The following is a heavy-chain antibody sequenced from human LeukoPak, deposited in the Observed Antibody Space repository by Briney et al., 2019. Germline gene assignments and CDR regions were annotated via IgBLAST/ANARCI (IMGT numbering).Heavy chain of an antibody. CDR2: IIPILGIA. CDR1: GGTFSSYT. CDR3: SRRSRVLDAFDV. V-gene: IGHV1-69*02. D-gene: IGHD1-26*01. J-gene: IGHJ3*01. Sequence: ASAKVSCKASGGTFSSYTISWVRQAPGQGLKWMGRIIPILGIANYAKTFQGRVTITADKSPSRAYMELSSLISADTAVHYCSRRSRVLDAFDVGGQGTMVTVSS.